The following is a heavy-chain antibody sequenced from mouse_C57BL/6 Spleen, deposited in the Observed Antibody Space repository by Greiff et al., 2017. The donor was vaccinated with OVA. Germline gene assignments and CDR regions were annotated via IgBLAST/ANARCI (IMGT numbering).Heavy chain of an antibody. CDR1: GYSITSGYY. CDR3: ARAGYETFPFAY. J-gene: IGHJ3*01. Sequence: EVQLQESGPGLVKPSQSLSLTCSVTGYSITSGYYWNWIRQFPGNKLEWMGYISYDGSNNYNPSLKNRISITRDTSKNQFFLKLNSVTTEDTATYYCARAGYETFPFAYWGQGTLVTVSA. D-gene: IGHD2-2*01. CDR2: ISYDGSN. V-gene: IGHV3-6*01.